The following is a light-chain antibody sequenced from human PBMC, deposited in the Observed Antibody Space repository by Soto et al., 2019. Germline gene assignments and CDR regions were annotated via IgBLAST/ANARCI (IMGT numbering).Light chain of an antibody. J-gene: IGLJ1*01. V-gene: IGLV2-11*01. Sequence: QSVLTQPRSVSGSPGQSVTVSCTGTSRDVAVYSYVSWFQQDPGKAPQLLIYDVTKRPSGVPDRFSGSKAGNTTALTISVLQAEDEAEYFSSSYAGSYTGIFGSGTKVTVL. CDR3: SSYAGSYTGI. CDR1: SRDVAVYSY. CDR2: DVT.